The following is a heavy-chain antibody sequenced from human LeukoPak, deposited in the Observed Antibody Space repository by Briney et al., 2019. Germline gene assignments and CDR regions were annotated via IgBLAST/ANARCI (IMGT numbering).Heavy chain of an antibody. CDR3: ARDRPYTGGWRGFDY. CDR1: RGTFSRYA. D-gene: IGHD6-19*01. V-gene: IGHV1-69*01. CDR2: IIPMFGIA. J-gene: IGHJ4*02. Sequence: ASVKVSCKASRGTFSRYAISWVRQAPGQGLEWMGGIIPMFGIANYAQKFQGRVTITADESTSTAYMELSSLRSEDTAVYYCARDRPYTGGWRGFDYWGQGTLVTVSS.